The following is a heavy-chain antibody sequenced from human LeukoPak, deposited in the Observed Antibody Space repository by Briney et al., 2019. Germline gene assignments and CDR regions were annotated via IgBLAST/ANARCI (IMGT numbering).Heavy chain of an antibody. J-gene: IGHJ6*03. V-gene: IGHV4-39*07. CDR2: IYYSGST. CDR3: AREPLWSGYSYYYYYMDV. Sequence: SETLSLTCTVSGGSISSSSYYWGWIRQPPGKGLEWIGNIYYSGSTYYNPSLKSRVTISIDTSENQFSLKLSSVTAADTAVYYCAREPLWSGYSYYYYYMDVWGKGTTVTVSS. D-gene: IGHD3-3*01. CDR1: GGSISSSSYY.